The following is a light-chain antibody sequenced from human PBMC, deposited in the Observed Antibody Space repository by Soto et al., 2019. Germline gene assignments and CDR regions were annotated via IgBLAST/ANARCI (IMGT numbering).Light chain of an antibody. Sequence: DIVMTQSPDSLAVSLGERATFNCKSSQSILDRSKNKYYLAWYQQKSGQPPKLLIYWASLRESGVPDRFTGSGSGTDFTLTISSLQAEDVEVYYCQQYFNSPWTFGQGTRVDIX. CDR2: WAS. CDR1: QSILDRSKNKYY. CDR3: QQYFNSPWT. V-gene: IGKV4-1*01. J-gene: IGKJ1*01.